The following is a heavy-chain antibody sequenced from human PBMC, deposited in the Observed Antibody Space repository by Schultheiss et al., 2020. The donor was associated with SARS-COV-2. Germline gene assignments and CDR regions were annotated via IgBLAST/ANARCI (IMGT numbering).Heavy chain of an antibody. Sequence: GGSLRLSCAASGISFYNAWMGWVRQAPGTGLEWIGRIKSKSAGATADYAAPVRGRFTISRDDSKATVYLQMNSLITEDTAVYYCTATLGYWGQGTLVTVSS. J-gene: IGHJ4*02. V-gene: IGHV3-15*01. CDR3: TATLGY. D-gene: IGHD7-27*01. CDR1: GISFYNAW. CDR2: IKSKSAGATA.